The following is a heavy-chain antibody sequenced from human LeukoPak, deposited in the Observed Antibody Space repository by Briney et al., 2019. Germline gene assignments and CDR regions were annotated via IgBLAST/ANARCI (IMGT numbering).Heavy chain of an antibody. Sequence: GGSLRLSCAASGFTFSVCGMHWVRQAPGKGLVWVSHIDGYGTTANYADSVKGRFTSSRDNAKNTVSLEMHSLRAEDTAVYFCVRDIPGNGRNGMDVWGKGTTVTVSS. CDR1: GFTFSVCG. V-gene: IGHV3-74*01. J-gene: IGHJ6*04. D-gene: IGHD2-2*02. CDR2: IDGYGTTA. CDR3: VRDIPGNGRNGMDV.